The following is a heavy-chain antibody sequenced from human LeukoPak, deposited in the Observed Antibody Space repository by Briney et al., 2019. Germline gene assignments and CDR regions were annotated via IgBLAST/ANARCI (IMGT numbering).Heavy chain of an antibody. CDR1: GGSINSYY. CDR2: IYTSGST. V-gene: IGHV4-4*07. D-gene: IGHD6-19*01. Sequence: SETLSLTCSVSGGSINSYYWSWIRQPAGKGLEWIGRIYTSGSTNYNPSLKSRVTISVDTSKNQFSLKLNSVTAADTAVYYCARDDSSGYYPWGQGTLVTVSS. CDR3: ARDDSSGYYP. J-gene: IGHJ5*02.